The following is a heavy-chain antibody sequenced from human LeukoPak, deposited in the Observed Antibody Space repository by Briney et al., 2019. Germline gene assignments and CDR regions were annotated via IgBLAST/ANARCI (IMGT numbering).Heavy chain of an antibody. CDR2: IYYSGST. D-gene: IGHD3-16*01. CDR1: GGSISSYY. J-gene: IGHJ4*02. CDR3: ASVRFGY. Sequence: PSETLSLTCTVSGGSISSYYWSWIRQPPGKGLEWIGYIYYSGSTNHNPTLKSRVTISVDTSKNQFSLKLSSVTAADTAVYYCASVRFGYWGQGTLVTVSS. V-gene: IGHV4-59*08.